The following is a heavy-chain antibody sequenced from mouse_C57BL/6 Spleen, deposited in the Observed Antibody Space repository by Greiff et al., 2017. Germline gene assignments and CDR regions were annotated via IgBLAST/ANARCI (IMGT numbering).Heavy chain of an antibody. CDR3: AREGYYDYDWFAY. Sequence: EVQLQQSGPELVKPGASVKMSCKASGYTFTDYNMHWVKQSHGKSLEWIGNINPNNGGSSYNQKFKGKATLTVNKSYSTAYMESHSLTSEDSAVYYCAREGYYDYDWFAYWGQGTLVTVSS. D-gene: IGHD2-4*01. J-gene: IGHJ3*01. CDR1: GYTFTDYN. V-gene: IGHV1-22*01. CDR2: INPNNGGS.